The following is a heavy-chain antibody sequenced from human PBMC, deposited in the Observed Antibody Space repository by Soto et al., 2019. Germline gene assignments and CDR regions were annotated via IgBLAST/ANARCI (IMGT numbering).Heavy chain of an antibody. J-gene: IGHJ6*02. CDR2: MNPYSGNT. Sequence: QAQLVQSGAEVKKPGASVKVSCKVSGYTFTSSEINWVRQTNGQGLEWMGWMNPYSGNTGYAQKFQGRVTMTRNTAISTAYMELSSLRSEDTAVYYCARGPPYYYGGWGQGTTVTVSS. D-gene: IGHD3-10*01. CDR3: ARGPPYYYGG. CDR1: GYTFTSSE. V-gene: IGHV1-8*01.